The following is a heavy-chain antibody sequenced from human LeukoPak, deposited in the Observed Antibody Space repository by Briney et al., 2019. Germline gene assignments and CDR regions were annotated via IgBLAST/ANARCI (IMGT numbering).Heavy chain of an antibody. V-gene: IGHV3-30*04. D-gene: IGHD6-19*01. CDR2: ISYDGSNK. J-gene: IGHJ4*02. CDR1: GFTFSSYA. Sequence: PGRSLRLSCAASGFTFSSYAMHWVRQAPGKGLEWVAVISYDGSNKYYADSVKGRFTISRDNSKNTLYLQMNSLRAEDTAVYYCAKDRGSGWFYWGQGTLVTVSS. CDR3: AKDRGSGWFY.